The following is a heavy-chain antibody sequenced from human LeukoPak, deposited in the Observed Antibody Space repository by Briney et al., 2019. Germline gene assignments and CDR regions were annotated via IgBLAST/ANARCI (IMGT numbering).Heavy chain of an antibody. Sequence: GGSLRLSCAASGFTFSSYEMHWVRQAPGKGLEWVSSISRSGSTKYYADSVKGRFTISRDNAKNSLYLQMNSLRAEDTAVYYCAELGITMIGGVWGKGTTVTISS. J-gene: IGHJ6*04. CDR3: AELGITMIGGV. V-gene: IGHV3-48*03. CDR2: ISRSGSTK. CDR1: GFTFSSYE. D-gene: IGHD3-10*02.